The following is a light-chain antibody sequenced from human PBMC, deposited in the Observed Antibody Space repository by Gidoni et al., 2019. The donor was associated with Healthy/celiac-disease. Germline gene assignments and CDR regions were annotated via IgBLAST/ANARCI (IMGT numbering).Light chain of an antibody. Sequence: QSALTQPASVSGSPGQSINNACTGTSSDVGGYNYGSWYQQHPGKAPKLMIYEVSNRPSGVSNRFSGSKSGNTASLTISGLQAEDEADYYCSSYTSSSVVFGGGTKLTVL. CDR3: SSYTSSSVV. J-gene: IGLJ2*01. CDR1: SSDVGGYNY. CDR2: EVS. V-gene: IGLV2-14*01.